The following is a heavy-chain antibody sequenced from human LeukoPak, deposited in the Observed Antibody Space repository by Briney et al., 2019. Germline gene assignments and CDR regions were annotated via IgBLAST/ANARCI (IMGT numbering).Heavy chain of an antibody. Sequence: PGGSLRLSCAVSGFTVNTNHMSWVRQAPGRGLEWVSVIYSGGSTYSADSVKGRFTISRDNSKNTLYLQMNSLRAEDTAVYYCARGGDYSSPGGMDVWGQGTTVTVSS. CDR3: ARGGDYSSPGGMDV. V-gene: IGHV3-66*01. CDR1: GFTVNTNH. CDR2: IYSGGST. D-gene: IGHD6-13*01. J-gene: IGHJ6*02.